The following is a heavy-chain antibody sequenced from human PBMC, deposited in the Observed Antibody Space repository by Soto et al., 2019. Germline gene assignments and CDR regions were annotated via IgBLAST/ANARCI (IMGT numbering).Heavy chain of an antibody. CDR1: GYTFTSYG. CDR2: ISAYNGNT. V-gene: IGHV1-18*01. CDR3: ARVGETTVTILYYYYYYMEV. J-gene: IGHJ6*03. D-gene: IGHD4-17*01. Sequence: GASVKVSCKASGYTFTSYGISWVRQAPGQGLEWMGWISAYNGNTNYAQKLQGRVTMTTDTSTSTAYMELRSLRSDDTAVYYCARVGETTVTILYYYYYYMEVWGKGTTVTVSS.